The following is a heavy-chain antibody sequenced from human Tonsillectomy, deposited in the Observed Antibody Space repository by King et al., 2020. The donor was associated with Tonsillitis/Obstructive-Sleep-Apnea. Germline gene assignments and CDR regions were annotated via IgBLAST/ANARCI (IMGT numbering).Heavy chain of an antibody. CDR2: IWYDGSNK. Sequence: VQLVESGGGVVQPGRSLRLSCAASGFTFSSYGMHWVRQAPGKGLEWVADIWYDGSNKYYADSVKGRFTITRDNYKNTLYLQMNSLRAEDTAVYYCARDTGDYNPHFDYWGQGTLVTVSS. V-gene: IGHV3-33*01. D-gene: IGHD4-17*01. CDR3: ARDTGDYNPHFDY. CDR1: GFTFSSYG. J-gene: IGHJ4*02.